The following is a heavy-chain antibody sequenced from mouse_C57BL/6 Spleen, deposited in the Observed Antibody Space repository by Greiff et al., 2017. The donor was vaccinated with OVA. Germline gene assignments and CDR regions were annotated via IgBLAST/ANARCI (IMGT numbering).Heavy chain of an antibody. CDR2: IRNKANGYTT. J-gene: IGHJ2*01. Sequence: EVQGVESGGGLVQPGGSLSLSCAASGFTFTDYYMSWVRQPPGKALEWLGFIRNKANGYTTEYSASVKGRFTISRDNSQSILYLQMNALRAEDSATYYCARYYYGSSYCDYWGQGTTRTVSS. V-gene: IGHV7-3*01. CDR3: ARYYYGSSYCDY. CDR1: GFTFTDYY. D-gene: IGHD1-1*01.